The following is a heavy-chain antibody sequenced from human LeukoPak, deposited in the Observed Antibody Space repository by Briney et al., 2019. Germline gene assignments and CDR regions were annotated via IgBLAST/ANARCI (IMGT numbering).Heavy chain of an antibody. Sequence: PSETLSLTCTVSGGSVSSGSYYWSWIRQPPGKGLEWIGYIYYSGSTNYNPSLKSRVTISVDTSKNQFSLKLSSVTAADTAVYYCARESSSWYVPDYWGQGTLVTVSS. D-gene: IGHD6-13*01. CDR3: ARESSSWYVPDY. J-gene: IGHJ4*02. CDR2: IYYSGST. V-gene: IGHV4-61*01. CDR1: GGSVSSGSYY.